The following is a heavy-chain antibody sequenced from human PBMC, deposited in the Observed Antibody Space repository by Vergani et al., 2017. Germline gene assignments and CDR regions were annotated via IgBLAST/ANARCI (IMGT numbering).Heavy chain of an antibody. J-gene: IGHJ4*02. D-gene: IGHD3-22*01. Sequence: VQLVESGGGLVQPGGSLRLSCAASGFTFSSYSMNWVRQAPGKGLEWVSYISSRSSTIYYADSVKGRFTISRDNAKNSLYLQMNSLRAEDTAVYYCARVSGYYSYYFDYWGQGTLVTVSS. CDR1: GFTFSSYS. CDR2: ISSRSSTI. V-gene: IGHV3-48*01. CDR3: ARVSGYYSYYFDY.